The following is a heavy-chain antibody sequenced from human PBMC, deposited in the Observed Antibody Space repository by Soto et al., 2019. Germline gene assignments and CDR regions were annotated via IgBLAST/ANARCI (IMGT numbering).Heavy chain of an antibody. V-gene: IGHV5-51*01. CDR1: GYSFTSYW. D-gene: IGHD3-22*01. CDR3: ARQGGYDSSGYPNDAFDI. J-gene: IGHJ3*02. CDR2: IYPGDSDT. Sequence: PGESLKISCKASGYSFTSYWIGWVRQMPGKGLEWMGIIYPGDSDTRYSPSFQGQVTISADKSISTAYLQWSSLKASDTAMYYCARQGGYDSSGYPNDAFDIWGQGTMVTVSS.